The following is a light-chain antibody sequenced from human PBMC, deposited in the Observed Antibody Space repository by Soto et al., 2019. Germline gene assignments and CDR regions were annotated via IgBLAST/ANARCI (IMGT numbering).Light chain of an antibody. Sequence: QSALTQPASVSGSPGQSITISCTGTSSDVGGYNYVSWYQQHPGKAPKLMIYEVSNRASGVSNRFSGSKSGNTASLTISGLQAADAADYYCSSYTSSSTRRGVFGGGTKITVL. J-gene: IGLJ2*01. CDR1: SSDVGGYNY. V-gene: IGLV2-14*01. CDR3: SSYTSSSTRRGV. CDR2: EVS.